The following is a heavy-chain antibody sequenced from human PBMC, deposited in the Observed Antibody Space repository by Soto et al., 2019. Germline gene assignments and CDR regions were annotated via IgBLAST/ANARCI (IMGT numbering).Heavy chain of an antibody. V-gene: IGHV3-9*01. CDR1: GFTFDDYA. J-gene: IGHJ4*02. Sequence: EVQLVESGGGLVQPGRSLRLSCAASGFTFDDYAMHWVRQGPGKGLEWVSSISWNSGNLGYADSVKGRFTISRDNAENSLYLQMNSRRGEDTALYYCAKGASTTVFAFNDYWGQGTLVTVSS. D-gene: IGHD4-17*01. CDR2: ISWNSGNL. CDR3: AKGASTTVFAFNDY.